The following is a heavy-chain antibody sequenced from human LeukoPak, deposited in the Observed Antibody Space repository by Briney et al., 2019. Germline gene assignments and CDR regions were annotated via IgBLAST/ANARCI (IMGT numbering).Heavy chain of an antibody. CDR1: GGSLSSYY. V-gene: IGHV4-59*01. J-gene: IGHJ4*02. CDR3: ARVPQYCSSTSCYRRGYFDY. D-gene: IGHD2-2*01. CDR2: IYYSGST. Sequence: PSETLSLTCTVSGGSLSSYYWSWIRQPPGKGLEWIGYIYYSGSTNYNPSLKSRVTISVDTSKNQFSLKLSSVTAADTAVYYCARVPQYCSSTSCYRRGYFDYWGQGTLVTVSS.